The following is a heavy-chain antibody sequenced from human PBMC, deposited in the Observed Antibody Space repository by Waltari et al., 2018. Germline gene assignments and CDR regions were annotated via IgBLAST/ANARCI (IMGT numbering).Heavy chain of an antibody. J-gene: IGHJ3*02. Sequence: EVQLVESGGGLVQPGGSLRLSCAASGFTFSDHYMDWVRQAPGKGLEWVGRTRNKANSYTTEYAASVKGRFTISRDDSKNSLYLQMNSLKTEDTAVYYCARDIGAAAAPVAFDIWGQGTMVTVSS. CDR1: GFTFSDHY. D-gene: IGHD6-13*01. V-gene: IGHV3-72*01. CDR3: ARDIGAAAAPVAFDI. CDR2: TRNKANSYTT.